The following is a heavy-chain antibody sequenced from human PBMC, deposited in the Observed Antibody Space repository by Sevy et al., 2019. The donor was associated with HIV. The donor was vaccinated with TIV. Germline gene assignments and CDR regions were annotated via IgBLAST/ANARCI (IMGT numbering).Heavy chain of an antibody. D-gene: IGHD3-3*01. CDR1: GFSFSNSA. V-gene: IGHV3-64D*06. CDR2: ISSDGVST. Sequence: GGSLRLSCSGSGFSFSNSAMNWVRQTPGKGLKYVSAISSDGVSTYYTDSVRGRFTISRDNSKNTLYLQMSRLGVEDTAVYYCVKDPDYNFWRWEDGMDVWGQGTTVTVSS. CDR3: VKDPDYNFWRWEDGMDV. J-gene: IGHJ6*02.